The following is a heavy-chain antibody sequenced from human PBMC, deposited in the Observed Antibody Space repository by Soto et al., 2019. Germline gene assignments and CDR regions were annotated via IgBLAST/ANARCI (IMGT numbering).Heavy chain of an antibody. J-gene: IGHJ5*02. D-gene: IGHD4-17*01. V-gene: IGHV3-23*01. Sequence: GGSLRLSCAASGFTFSSYAMSWVRQAPGKGLEWVSAISGSGGSTYYADSVKGRFTISRDNSKNTLYLQMNSLRAEDTAVYYCAKDGSATVTTPEGWFDPWGQGTLVTVSS. CDR2: ISGSGGST. CDR3: AKDGSATVTTPEGWFDP. CDR1: GFTFSSYA.